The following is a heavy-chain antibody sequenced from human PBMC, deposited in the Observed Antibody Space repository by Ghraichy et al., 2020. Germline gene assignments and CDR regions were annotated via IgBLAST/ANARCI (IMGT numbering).Heavy chain of an antibody. J-gene: IGHJ3*02. CDR1: GLTFSSYR. V-gene: IGHV3-21*01. CDR3: ARDPGYCSGGRCFPDAFDI. CDR2: IDSSSSYI. D-gene: IGHD2-15*01. Sequence: GGSLRLSCEASGLTFSSYRMNWVRQAPGKGLEWVSFIDSSSSYIYYADSVKGRFTVSRDNTKNSLYLQMNSLRAEDTAMYYCARDPGYCSGGRCFPDAFDIWGQGTIVTVSS.